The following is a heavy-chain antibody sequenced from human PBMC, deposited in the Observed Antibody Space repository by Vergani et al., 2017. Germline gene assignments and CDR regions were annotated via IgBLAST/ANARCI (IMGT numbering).Heavy chain of an antibody. J-gene: IGHJ4*02. V-gene: IGHV4-38-2*02. Sequence: QVQLQESGPGLVQPSETLSLTCTVSGYSISSGYYWGWIRQPPGKGLEWIGSIYHSGSTYYNPSLKSRVTISVDTSKNQFSLKLSSVTAADTAVYYCARWVREDGYNLYYFDYWGQGTLVTVSS. CDR1: GYSISSGYY. CDR2: IYHSGST. CDR3: ARWVREDGYNLYYFDY. D-gene: IGHD5-24*01.